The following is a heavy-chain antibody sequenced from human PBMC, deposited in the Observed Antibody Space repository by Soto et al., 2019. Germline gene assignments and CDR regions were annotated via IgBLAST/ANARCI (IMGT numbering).Heavy chain of an antibody. Sequence: SLRLSCAASGFTFSSYRMHWVRPAPGKGLEWVAVISYDGSNKYYADSMKGRFTISRDNSKNTLYLQMNSLRAEDTAVYYCAKDGEIAARRTPSTWASYYYYYGMDVWGQGTTVTVSS. CDR3: AKDGEIAARRTPSTWASYYYYYGMDV. CDR2: ISYDGSNK. CDR1: GFTFSSYR. J-gene: IGHJ6*02. V-gene: IGHV3-30*18. D-gene: IGHD6-6*01.